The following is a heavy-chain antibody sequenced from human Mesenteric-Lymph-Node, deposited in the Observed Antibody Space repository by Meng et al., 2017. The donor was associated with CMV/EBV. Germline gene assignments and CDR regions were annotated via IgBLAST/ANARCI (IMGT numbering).Heavy chain of an antibody. CDR3: TRTPCGGDCYSDY. CDR2: ISGYNGDT. D-gene: IGHD2-21*01. J-gene: IGHJ4*02. Sequence: ASVKVSCKASGYTFSTYGISWVRQAPGQGLEWMGWISGYNGDTKYAENFQGRVTMTTDTSTSTAYMELSSLRSEDTAVFYCTRTPCGGDCYSDYWGQGTLVTVSS. V-gene: IGHV1-18*01. CDR1: GYTFSTYG.